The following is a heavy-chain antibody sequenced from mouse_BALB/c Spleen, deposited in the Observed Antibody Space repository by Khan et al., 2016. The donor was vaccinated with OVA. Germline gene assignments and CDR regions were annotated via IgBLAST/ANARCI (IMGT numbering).Heavy chain of an antibody. CDR1: GFSLNSYA. J-gene: IGHJ4*01. Sequence: VQLVESGPDLVAPSQSLSITCTVSGFSLNSYAIHWVRQPPGKGLEWLVVIWSDGRTTYNSALKSRLSISKDNSQSQVLLKIDSHQTDDTAMYYCARHQFPLSMDSWGQGTSVTVSS. CDR2: IWSDGRT. V-gene: IGHV2-6-2*01. CDR3: ARHQFPLSMDS.